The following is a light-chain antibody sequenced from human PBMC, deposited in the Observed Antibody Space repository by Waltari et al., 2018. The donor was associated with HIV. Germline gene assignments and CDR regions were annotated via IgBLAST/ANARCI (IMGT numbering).Light chain of an antibody. Sequence: EIVLTQSPGTLSLSPGERATLPCRASQSVSSSYLAWYQQKPGQAPRLLIYCASSRATGIPDRFSGSGSGTDFTLTISRLEPEDLAVYYCPQYGSSPWTFGQGTKVEIK. CDR2: CAS. CDR3: PQYGSSPWT. J-gene: IGKJ1*01. CDR1: QSVSSSY. V-gene: IGKV3-20*01.